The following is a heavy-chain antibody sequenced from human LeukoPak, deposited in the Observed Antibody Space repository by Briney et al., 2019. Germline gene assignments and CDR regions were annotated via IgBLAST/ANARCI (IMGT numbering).Heavy chain of an antibody. V-gene: IGHV3-23*01. CDR2: ISNNDGTT. CDR1: GFTFSSYA. J-gene: IGHJ3*02. Sequence: GGSLRLSCAASGFTFSSYAMSWVRQAPGKGLEWVSTISNNDGTTYYADSVKGRFTISRDNLKNTLYLQMNSLRAEDTAVFYCAKDRDDYVWGSYLGAFDIWGQGTMVTVSS. CDR3: AKDRDDYVWGSYLGAFDI. D-gene: IGHD3-16*01.